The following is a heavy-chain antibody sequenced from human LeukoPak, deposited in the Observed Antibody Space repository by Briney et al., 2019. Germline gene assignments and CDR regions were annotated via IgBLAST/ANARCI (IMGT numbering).Heavy chain of an antibody. CDR1: GGSFSGYY. CDR3: ARDHFRVGCSTTSCYGVDP. V-gene: IGHV4-34*01. D-gene: IGHD2-2*01. Sequence: SETLSLTCAVYGGSFSGYYWSWIRQPPGKGLEWIGEINHSGSTNYNPSLKSRVTISVDTSKNQFSLKLNSVTAADTAVYYCARDHFRVGCSTTSCYGVDPWGQGTLVTVSS. CDR2: INHSGST. J-gene: IGHJ5*02.